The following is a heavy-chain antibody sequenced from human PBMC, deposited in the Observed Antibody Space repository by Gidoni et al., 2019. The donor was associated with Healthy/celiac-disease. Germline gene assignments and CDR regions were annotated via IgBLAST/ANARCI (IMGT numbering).Heavy chain of an antibody. CDR1: GGSINSGSYY. V-gene: IGHV4-61*02. D-gene: IGHD4-17*01. CDR3: ARDLLRWSAGYYYYYMDV. CDR2: IYTSGST. J-gene: IGHJ6*03. Sequence: QVQLQESGPGLVKPSQTLSLTCTVSGGSINSGSYYWSWIRQPAGKGLEWIGRIYTSGSTNSNPSLKSRVTISVDTSKNQFSLKLSSVTAADTAVYYCARDLLRWSAGYYYYYMDVWGKGTTVTVSS.